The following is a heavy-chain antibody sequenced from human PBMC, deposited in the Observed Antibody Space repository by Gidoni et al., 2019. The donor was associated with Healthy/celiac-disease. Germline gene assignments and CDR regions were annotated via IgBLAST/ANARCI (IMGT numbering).Heavy chain of an antibody. Sequence: QVQLVQSGAEVKKPGASVKVSCKASGYTFTSYGISWVRQAPGQGLEWMGWISAYNGNTNYAQKLQGRVTMTTDTSTSTAYMELRSLRSDDTAVYYCARVRAIYYYDSSGYWDYFDYWGQGTLVTVSS. CDR1: GYTFTSYG. V-gene: IGHV1-18*01. CDR3: ARVRAIYYYDSSGYWDYFDY. D-gene: IGHD3-22*01. CDR2: ISAYNGNT. J-gene: IGHJ4*02.